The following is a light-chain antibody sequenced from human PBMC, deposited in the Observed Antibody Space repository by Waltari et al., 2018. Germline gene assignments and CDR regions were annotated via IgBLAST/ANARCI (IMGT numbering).Light chain of an antibody. Sequence: DIRMTQSPPTLSASVGDRITMACRASQSISNWLAWYQQKPGKAPKLLIYKASDLETGVPSRFSGSGSGTEFTLTISSLQPDDFATYYCQHYNSYPYTFGQGTKLEIK. CDR2: KAS. CDR1: QSISNW. V-gene: IGKV1-5*03. CDR3: QHYNSYPYT. J-gene: IGKJ2*01.